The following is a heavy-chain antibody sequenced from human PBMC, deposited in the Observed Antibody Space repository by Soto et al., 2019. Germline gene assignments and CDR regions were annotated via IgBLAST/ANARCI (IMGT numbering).Heavy chain of an antibody. J-gene: IGHJ1*01. Sequence: GESLKISCKGSGYSFTSYWIGWVRQMPGKGLEWMGIIYPGDSDTRYSPSFQGQVTISADKSISTAYLQWSSLKASDTAMYYCARTYYYDSSGYFTEKYFQHWGQGTLVTVSS. CDR1: GYSFTSYW. V-gene: IGHV5-51*01. CDR3: ARTYYYDSSGYFTEKYFQH. CDR2: IYPGDSDT. D-gene: IGHD3-22*01.